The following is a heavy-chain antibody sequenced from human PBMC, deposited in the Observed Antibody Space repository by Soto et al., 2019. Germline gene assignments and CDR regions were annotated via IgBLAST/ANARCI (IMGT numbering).Heavy chain of an antibody. V-gene: IGHV4-30-2*01. D-gene: IGHD5-12*01. CDR3: AAGGGLPRYY. Sequence: SETLSLSCAVSGGSISSGGYSWSWIRQPPGKGLEWIGYIYHSGSTYYNPSLKSRVTISVDRSKNQFSLKLSSVTAADTAVYYCAAGGGLPRYYWGQGTLVTVSS. J-gene: IGHJ4*02. CDR1: GGSISSGGYS. CDR2: IYHSGST.